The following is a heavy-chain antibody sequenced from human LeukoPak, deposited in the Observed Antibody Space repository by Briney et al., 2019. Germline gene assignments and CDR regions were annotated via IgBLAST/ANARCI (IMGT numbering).Heavy chain of an antibody. D-gene: IGHD3-9*01. CDR2: ISRSSRTT. V-gene: IGHV3-48*02. J-gene: IGHJ5*02. CDR3: ARDYGILTGYSRFDP. CDR1: GFTFSSYS. Sequence: GGSLRLSCAPSGFTFSSYSMNWVRQAPGKGLEWVLYISRSSRTTYYADPVKGRFTIPRDNAKNSLYLQMNSLRDEDTAVYYCARDYGILTGYSRFDPWGQGTLVTVSS.